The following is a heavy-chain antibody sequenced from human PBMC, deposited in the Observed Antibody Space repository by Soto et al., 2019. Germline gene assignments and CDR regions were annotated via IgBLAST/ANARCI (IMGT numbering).Heavy chain of an antibody. V-gene: IGHV4-39*01. J-gene: IGHJ5*02. Sequence: SETLSLTCSVSGGSINSSSYFWGWVRQPPGKGLGWIGSIYYSGSTYYNPSLRSRVTISVDTSKNQFSLKLSSVTAADTAVFYCARHYSSGSRNWFDPWGQGTLVTVSS. CDR3: ARHYSSGSRNWFDP. D-gene: IGHD6-19*01. CDR2: IYYSGST. CDR1: GGSINSSSYF.